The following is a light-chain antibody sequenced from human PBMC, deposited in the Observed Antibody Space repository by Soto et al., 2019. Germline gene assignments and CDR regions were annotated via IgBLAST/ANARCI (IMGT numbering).Light chain of an antibody. Sequence: DIQMTQSQSSLSAVVGDRVTITCRASRGIGDRLAWFQQKPGKAPKLLIYAASSLQSGVPSRFSGSGSGTDFTLPISTLQPEDFATYYCQQSYSTPITFGQGLRLEI. V-gene: IGKV1-12*01. J-gene: IGKJ5*01. CDR1: RGIGDR. CDR2: AAS. CDR3: QQSYSTPIT.